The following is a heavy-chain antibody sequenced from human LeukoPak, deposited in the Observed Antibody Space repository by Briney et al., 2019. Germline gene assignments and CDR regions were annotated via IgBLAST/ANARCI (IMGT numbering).Heavy chain of an antibody. D-gene: IGHD2-15*01. J-gene: IGHJ5*02. Sequence: ASVKVSCKASGYTFTGYYIHWVRQAPGQGLEWMGWINPNSGGTNYAQKFQGRVTMARDTSISTVYMELSRLRSDDTAVYYCARDLSCSDDSCQSWGQETLVTVSS. CDR2: INPNSGGT. CDR1: GYTFTGYY. CDR3: ARDLSCSDDSCQS. V-gene: IGHV1-2*02.